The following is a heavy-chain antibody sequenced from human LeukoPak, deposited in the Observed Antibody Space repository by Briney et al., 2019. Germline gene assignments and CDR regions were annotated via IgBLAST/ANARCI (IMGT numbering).Heavy chain of an antibody. J-gene: IGHJ4*02. CDR1: GFTFSFYA. CDR2: ISGSGDST. CDR3: AKYVTDPPYFDY. Sequence: GGSLRLSCAASGFTFSFYAMTWVRQAPGKGLEWVSAISGSGDSTYYAGSVKGRFTISRGNSKNTLYLQMNRLRAEDTALYFCAKYVTDPPYFDYWGQGTLVTVSP. V-gene: IGHV3-23*01. D-gene: IGHD3-10*02.